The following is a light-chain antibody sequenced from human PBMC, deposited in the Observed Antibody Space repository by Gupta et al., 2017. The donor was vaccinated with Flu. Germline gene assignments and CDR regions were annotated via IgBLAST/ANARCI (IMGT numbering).Light chain of an antibody. CDR1: NSDVGGYNS. Sequence: SALTQTASASGSPGQSITILCTGPNSDVGGYNSVSWYQQRPVTAPKLMIYTVSNPPSGISDRYSGSKSANTASVTISGLQAEYEADYYCSSYTSGSTLAVAFGGGTKLTVL. J-gene: IGLJ2*01. CDR2: TVS. CDR3: SSYTSGSTLAVA. V-gene: IGLV2-14*01.